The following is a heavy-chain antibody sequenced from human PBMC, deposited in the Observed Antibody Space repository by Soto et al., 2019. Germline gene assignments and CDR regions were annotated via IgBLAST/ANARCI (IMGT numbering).Heavy chain of an antibody. CDR1: GGSFSGYY. V-gene: IGHV4-34*01. J-gene: IGHJ5*02. CDR2: INHSGST. CDR3: ARSHGCSGGSCSGWFDP. D-gene: IGHD2-15*01. Sequence: SETLSLTCAVYGGSFSGYYWSGIRQPPGKGMEWIGEINHSGSTNYNPSLKSRVTISVDTSKNQFSLTLSSVTAADTAVYYCARSHGCSGGSCSGWFDPGGQGALVTASS.